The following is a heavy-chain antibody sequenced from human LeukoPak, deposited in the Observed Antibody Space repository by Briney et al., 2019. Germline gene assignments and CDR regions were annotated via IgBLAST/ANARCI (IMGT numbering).Heavy chain of an antibody. J-gene: IGHJ4*02. V-gene: IGHV5-51*01. Sequence: GESLKISGKGSGYSFTRYWIGWVAQLPGKGWDWMGIIYPGDSDTRYSPSFQGQVTISADKSISTAYLQWSSLKASDTAMYYCARRSRATSFDYWGQGTLVTVSS. CDR1: GYSFTRYW. D-gene: IGHD1-26*01. CDR2: IYPGDSDT. CDR3: ARRSRATSFDY.